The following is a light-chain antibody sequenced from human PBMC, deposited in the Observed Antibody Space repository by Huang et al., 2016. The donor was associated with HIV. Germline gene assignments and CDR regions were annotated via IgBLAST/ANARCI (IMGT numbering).Light chain of an antibody. CDR3: QQSYSTPLT. Sequence: DIQMTQSPSSLSASVGDRVTITCRASQSISSYLNWYQQKPGKAPKILIYAASSLQRRVPSRFSGSGSGTDFTLTISSLQPEDFATYYCQQSYSTPLTFGGGTKVEIK. J-gene: IGKJ4*01. V-gene: IGKV1-39*01. CDR2: AAS. CDR1: QSISSY.